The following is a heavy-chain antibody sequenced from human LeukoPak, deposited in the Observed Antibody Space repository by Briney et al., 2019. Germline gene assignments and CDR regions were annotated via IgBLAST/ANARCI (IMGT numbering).Heavy chain of an antibody. D-gene: IGHD3-22*01. CDR1: GYSISSGYY. CDR3: ARVVSVYYDSSGYYHAFDI. Sequence: SETLSLTCTVSGYSISSGYYWGWIRQPPGKGLEWIGSIYHSGSTYYNPSLKSRVTISVDTSKNQFSLKLSSETAADTAVYYCARVVSVYYDSSGYYHAFDIWGQGTMVTVSS. J-gene: IGHJ3*02. V-gene: IGHV4-38-2*02. CDR2: IYHSGST.